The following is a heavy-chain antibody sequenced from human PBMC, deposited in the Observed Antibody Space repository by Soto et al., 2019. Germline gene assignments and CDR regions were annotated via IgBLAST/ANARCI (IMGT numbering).Heavy chain of an antibody. V-gene: IGHV1-3*01. CDR1: GYTFTSYA. CDR2: INAGNGNT. Sequence: QVQLVQSGAEVKKPGASVKVSCKASGYTFTSYAMHWVRQAPGQRLEWMGWINAGNGNTKYSQKFQGRVTITRDTSASTAYMELSSPRSEDTAVYYCARDGDLGYCSSTSCSAFDYWGQGTLVTVSS. D-gene: IGHD2-2*01. J-gene: IGHJ4*02. CDR3: ARDGDLGYCSSTSCSAFDY.